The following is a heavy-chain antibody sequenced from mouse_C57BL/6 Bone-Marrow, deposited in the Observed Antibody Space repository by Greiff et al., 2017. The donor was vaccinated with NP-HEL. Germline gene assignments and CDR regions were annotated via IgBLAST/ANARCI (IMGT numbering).Heavy chain of an antibody. Sequence: EVMLVESGGGLVQPGGSLKLSCAASGFTFSDYGMAWVRQAPRKGPEWVAFISNLAYSIYYADTVTGRFTISRENAKNTLYLEMSSLRSEDTAMYYCARGDDYDGGNYAMDYWGQGTSVTGSS. CDR1: GFTFSDYG. V-gene: IGHV5-15*01. D-gene: IGHD2-4*01. CDR2: ISNLAYSI. CDR3: ARGDDYDGGNYAMDY. J-gene: IGHJ4*01.